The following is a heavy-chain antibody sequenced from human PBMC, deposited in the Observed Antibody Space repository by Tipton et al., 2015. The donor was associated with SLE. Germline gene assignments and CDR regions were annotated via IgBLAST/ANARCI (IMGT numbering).Heavy chain of an antibody. J-gene: IGHJ4*02. D-gene: IGHD6-19*01. CDR2: IGTAGDT. V-gene: IGHV3-13*04. CDR3: ARSLGYSSGWSFDY. Sequence: SLRLSCAASGFTFSSYDMHWVRQATGKGLEWVSAIGTAGDTYYPGSVKGRFTISRENAKNSLYLQMNSLRAGDTAVYYCARSLGYSSGWSFDYWGQGTLVTVSS. CDR1: GFTFSSYD.